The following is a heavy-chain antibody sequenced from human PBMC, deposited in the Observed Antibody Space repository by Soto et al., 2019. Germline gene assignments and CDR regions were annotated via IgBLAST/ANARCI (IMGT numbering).Heavy chain of an antibody. V-gene: IGHV3-53*01. CDR3: AREGSKYYFDY. CDR2: IYSGGST. J-gene: IGHJ4*02. CDR1: GFTVSSNY. Sequence: SGGSLRLSCAASGFTVSSNYMSWVRQAPGKGLEWVSVIYSGGSTYYADSVKGRFTISRDNSKNTLYLQMNSLRAEDTAVYYCAREGSKYYFDYWGQGTLVTVSS.